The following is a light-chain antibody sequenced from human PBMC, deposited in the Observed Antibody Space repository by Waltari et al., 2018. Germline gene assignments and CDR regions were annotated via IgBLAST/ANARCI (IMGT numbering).Light chain of an antibody. CDR2: VNSDGSH. V-gene: IGLV4-69*01. CDR3: QTGGHGTWV. Sequence: QLVVPQSPSASAPLGASVKLTCTLSSGHSSNIVAWLPQRPEKGPRYVMKVNSDGSHIKGDEIPDRFSGSSSGAERYLTISSLQSDDEADYYCQTGGHGTWVFGGGTTLTVL. CDR1: SGHSSNI. J-gene: IGLJ3*02.